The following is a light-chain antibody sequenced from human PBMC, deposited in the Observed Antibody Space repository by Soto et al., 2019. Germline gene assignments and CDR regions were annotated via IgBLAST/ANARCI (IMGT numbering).Light chain of an antibody. V-gene: IGKV1-39*01. Sequence: DIQMTQSPSSLSASVGDRVTITCRASQSIAGYLSWYQQRPWKASKFLIYSASSLKRGVPSRFSGSGSGTDISLTINGLQPEDFATYVCRQSFSVPITFGQGTRLESK. CDR3: RQSFSVPIT. CDR2: SAS. J-gene: IGKJ5*01. CDR1: QSIAGY.